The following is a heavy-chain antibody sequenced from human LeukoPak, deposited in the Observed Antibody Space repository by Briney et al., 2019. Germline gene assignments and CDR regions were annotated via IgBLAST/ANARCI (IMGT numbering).Heavy chain of an antibody. Sequence: PGGSPRLSCAASGFTFSSYSMNWVRQAPGKGLEWVSYISSSSSTIYYADSVKGRFTISRDNAKNSLYLQMNSLRAEDTAVYYCARVHPSSGWPFDYWGQGTLVTVSS. D-gene: IGHD6-19*01. CDR1: GFTFSSYS. V-gene: IGHV3-48*01. CDR2: ISSSSSTI. CDR3: ARVHPSSGWPFDY. J-gene: IGHJ4*02.